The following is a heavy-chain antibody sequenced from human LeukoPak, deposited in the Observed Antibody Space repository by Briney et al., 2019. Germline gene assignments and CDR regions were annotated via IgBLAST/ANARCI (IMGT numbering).Heavy chain of an antibody. J-gene: IGHJ6*03. Sequence: PSQTLSLTCTVSGDSISSGDYYWSWIRQPPGKGLEWIGYIYYSGSTYYYPSLKSRVTISVDTSKNQFSLKLSSVTAADTAVYYCASSSSWYGYYMDVWGKGTTVTVSS. CDR2: IYYSGST. CDR1: GDSISSGDYY. V-gene: IGHV4-30-4*08. D-gene: IGHD6-13*01. CDR3: ASSSSWYGYYMDV.